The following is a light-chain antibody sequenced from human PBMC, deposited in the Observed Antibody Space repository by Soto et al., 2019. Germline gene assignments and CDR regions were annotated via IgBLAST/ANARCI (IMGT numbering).Light chain of an antibody. CDR3: QQYGSSPPT. CDR1: QSVSSSY. Sequence: EIVLTQSPGTLSLSPGERATLSCRASQSVSSSYLAWYQQKPGQAPRLLIYGASSRATGIPDRFSGSGSGTDFTLTISRLEPEDFAVYVCQQYGSSPPTFGQGTKVDVK. CDR2: GAS. V-gene: IGKV3-20*01. J-gene: IGKJ1*01.